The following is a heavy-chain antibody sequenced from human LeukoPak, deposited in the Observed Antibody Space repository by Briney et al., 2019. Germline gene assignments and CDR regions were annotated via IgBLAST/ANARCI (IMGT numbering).Heavy chain of an antibody. J-gene: IGHJ4*02. CDR1: GFTFDDYA. D-gene: IGHD1-26*01. CDR3: AKDNSGSDLRYFDY. V-gene: IGHV3-9*01. Sequence: GGPLRLSCAASGFTFDDYAMHWVRQAPGKGLEWVSGISWNSGNIGYADSVKGRFTISRDNAKNSLYLQMNSLRAEDTAFYYCAKDNSGSDLRYFDYWGQGTLVTVSS. CDR2: ISWNSGNI.